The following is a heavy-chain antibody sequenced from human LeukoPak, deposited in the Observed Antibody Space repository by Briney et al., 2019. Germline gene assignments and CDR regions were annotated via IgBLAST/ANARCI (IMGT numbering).Heavy chain of an antibody. CDR3: ARGVGDLVATIPFYYYGMDV. Sequence: SVKVSCKASGGTFSSYAISWVRQAPGQGLEWMGRIIPILGIANYAQKFQGRVTITADKSTSTAYMELSSLRSEDTAVYYCARGVGDLVATIPFYYYGMDVWGQGTTVTVSS. D-gene: IGHD5-12*01. CDR1: GGTFSSYA. V-gene: IGHV1-69*04. J-gene: IGHJ6*02. CDR2: IIPILGIA.